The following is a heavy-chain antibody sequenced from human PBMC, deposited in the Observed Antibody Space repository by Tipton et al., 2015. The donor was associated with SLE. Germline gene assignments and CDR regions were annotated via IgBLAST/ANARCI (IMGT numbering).Heavy chain of an antibody. J-gene: IGHJ3*02. Sequence: TLSLTCSVSGGSLSIGYYYWSWIRQPAGKGLEWIGRVYASGSTHYNPSLNSRVIIAVDTSKNQFSLKLTSVTAADTAVYYCRGYYYGSGNYYNNPSAFDIWGQGTMVTVSS. D-gene: IGHD3-10*01. V-gene: IGHV4-61*02. CDR1: GGSLSIGYYY. CDR2: VYASGST. CDR3: RGYYYGSGNYYNNPSAFDI.